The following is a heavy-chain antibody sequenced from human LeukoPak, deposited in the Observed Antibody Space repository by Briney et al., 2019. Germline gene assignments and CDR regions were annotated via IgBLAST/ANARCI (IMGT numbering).Heavy chain of an antibody. Sequence: GGSLRLSCAASGFTFSSYWMSWVRQAPGKGLEWVANIKQDGSEKYYVDSAKGRFTISRDNAKNSLYLQMNSLRAEDTAVYYCARAPEIQLWLIWAYYYYYMDVWGKGTTVTVSS. CDR3: ARAPEIQLWLIWAYYYYYMDV. CDR1: GFTFSSYW. CDR2: IKQDGSEK. D-gene: IGHD5-18*01. V-gene: IGHV3-7*01. J-gene: IGHJ6*03.